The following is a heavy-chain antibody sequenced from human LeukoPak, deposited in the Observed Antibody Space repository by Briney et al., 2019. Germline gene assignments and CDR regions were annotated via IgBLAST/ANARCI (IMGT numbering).Heavy chain of an antibody. V-gene: IGHV3-53*01. CDR2: IYSGGST. J-gene: IGHJ4*02. CDR1: GFTFSSNY. CDR3: AREGDIVGATGGYYFDY. D-gene: IGHD1-26*01. Sequence: PGGSLRLSCAASGFTFSSNYVSWVRQAPGKGMEWVSVIYSGGSTYYSDSVKGRCNISRENSKNTRYLQMNSLRAEDTAVYYCAREGDIVGATGGYYFDYWGQGTLVTVSS.